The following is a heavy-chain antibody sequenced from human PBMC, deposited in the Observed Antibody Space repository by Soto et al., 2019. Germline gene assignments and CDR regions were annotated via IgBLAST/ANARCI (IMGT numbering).Heavy chain of an antibody. D-gene: IGHD3-10*01. CDR3: ARVRAKNTARRGFHX. V-gene: IGHV3-48*03. CDR2: ISSSGGTI. CDR1: GFTLSSYE. Sequence: GGSLRLSFAAAGFTLSSYEINWVRQAPGKGLEWVSYISSSGGTIYYADSVKGRFTISRDNAQNSVFLQLNSLRAEDTAVYYCARVRAKNTARRGFHXWGQGSVVTVSX. J-gene: IGHJ4*02.